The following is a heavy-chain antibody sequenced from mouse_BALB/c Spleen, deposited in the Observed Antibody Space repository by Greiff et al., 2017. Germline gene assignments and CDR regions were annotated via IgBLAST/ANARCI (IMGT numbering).Heavy chain of an antibody. CDR2: ISSGGSYT. CDR1: GFTFSSYA. V-gene: IGHV5-9-4*01. J-gene: IGHJ2*01. Sequence: EVKLQESGGGLVKPGGSLKLSCAASGFTFSSYAMSWVRQSPEKRLEWVAEISSGGSYTYYPDTVTGRFTISRDNAKNTLYLEMSSLRSEDTAMYYCARDEGNYIDYWGQGTTLTVSS. CDR3: ARDEGNYIDY.